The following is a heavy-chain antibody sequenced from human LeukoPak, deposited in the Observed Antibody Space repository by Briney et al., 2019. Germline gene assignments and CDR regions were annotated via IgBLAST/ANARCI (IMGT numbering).Heavy chain of an antibody. Sequence: SETLSLTCTVSGHTINSDYFWGWIRQPPGKGLEWLGSIYHSGTTNYNPSLQSRVTMSVDTSKNQFSLKLSSVTAADTAMYYCARPSFRYYESDGFPNYFDPWGQGTLVTVSS. D-gene: IGHD3-22*01. CDR2: IYHSGTT. CDR3: ARPSFRYYESDGFPNYFDP. V-gene: IGHV4-38-2*02. CDR1: GHTINSDYF. J-gene: IGHJ5*02.